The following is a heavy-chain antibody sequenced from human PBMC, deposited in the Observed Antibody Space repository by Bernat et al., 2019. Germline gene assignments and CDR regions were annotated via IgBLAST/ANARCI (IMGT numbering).Heavy chain of an antibody. Sequence: QMQLVQSGPEVKKPGTSVKVSCKASGFTFTSSAMQWVRQARGQRLEWIGWIVVGSGNTNYAQKFQERVTITRDMSTSTAYMELSSLRSEDTAVYYCAAAPYSRYYDYYMDVWGKGTTVTVSS. CDR2: IVVGSGNT. CDR1: GFTFTSSA. CDR3: AAAPYSRYYDYYMDV. J-gene: IGHJ6*03. V-gene: IGHV1-58*02. D-gene: IGHD1-26*01.